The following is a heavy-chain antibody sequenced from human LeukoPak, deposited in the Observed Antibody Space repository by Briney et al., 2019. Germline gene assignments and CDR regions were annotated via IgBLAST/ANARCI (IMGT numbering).Heavy chain of an antibody. J-gene: IGHJ4*02. CDR1: GFTFSGYW. D-gene: IGHD3-3*01. CDR2: IKQDGSEK. CDR3: ARKREWSDY. Sequence: GGSLRLSCAASGFTFSGYWMSWVRQAPGKGLEWVANIKQDGSEKYYVDSVKGRFTISRDNAKNSLYLQMNSLRAEDTAVYYCARKREWSDYWGQGTLVTVSS. V-gene: IGHV3-7*01.